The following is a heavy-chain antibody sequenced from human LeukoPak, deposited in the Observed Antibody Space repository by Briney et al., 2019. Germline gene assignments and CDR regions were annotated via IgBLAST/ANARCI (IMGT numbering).Heavy chain of an antibody. CDR3: ARDGPEASYYYGMDV. CDR2: IYYSGST. V-gene: IGHV4-59*01. Sequence: SETLSLTCTVSGGSISSYYWSWIRQPPGKGLEWIGYIYYSGSTNYNPSLKSRVTISVDTSKNQFSLKLSSVTAADTAVYYCARDGPEASYYYGMDVWGKGTTVTV. J-gene: IGHJ6*04. CDR1: GGSISSYY.